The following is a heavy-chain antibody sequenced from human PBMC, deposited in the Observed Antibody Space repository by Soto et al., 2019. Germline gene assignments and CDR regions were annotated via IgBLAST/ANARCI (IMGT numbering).Heavy chain of an antibody. J-gene: IGHJ5*02. CDR1: GFTFINAW. CDR2: IRSKTDGGTT. Sequence: EVQLVESGGSLVKPGGSLRLSCAASGFTFINAWMSWVRQAPGKGLEWVGRIRSKTDGGTTDYAAPVQGRFTISRDDSKSTLYLQRSSLKTEHTALYYCVTERIQVWLTAWGQGTRVTVSS. V-gene: IGHV3-15*01. CDR3: VTERIQVWLTA. D-gene: IGHD5-18*01.